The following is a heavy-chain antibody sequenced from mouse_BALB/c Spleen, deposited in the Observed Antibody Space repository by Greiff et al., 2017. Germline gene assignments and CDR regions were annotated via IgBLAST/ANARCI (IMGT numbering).Heavy chain of an antibody. CDR2: INPGSGGT. Sequence: VQLQQSGAELVRPGTSVKVSCKASGYAFTNYLIEWVKQRPGQGLEWIGVINPGSGGTNYNEKFKGKATLTADKSSSTAYMQLSSLTSDDSAVYFCARGGPATDYWGQGTTLTVSS. D-gene: IGHD1-2*01. J-gene: IGHJ2*01. CDR1: GYAFTNYL. V-gene: IGHV1-54*01. CDR3: ARGGPATDY.